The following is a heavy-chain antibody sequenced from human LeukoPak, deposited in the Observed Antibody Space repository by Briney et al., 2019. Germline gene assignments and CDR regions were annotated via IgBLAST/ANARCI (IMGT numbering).Heavy chain of an antibody. Sequence: SGGSLRLSCAASGFTFSNYAMSWVRQAPEKGLEWVSSISGSGGSTNYADSVKGRFTFSRDNSKKMLFLQMNSLRAEDTAVYYCAKEITPYCSNGLCYTREAPFDYWGQEPWSPSPQ. CDR3: AKEITPYCSNGLCYTREAPFDY. D-gene: IGHD2-8*01. CDR2: ISGSGGST. J-gene: IGHJ4*01. CDR1: GFTFSNYA. V-gene: IGHV3-23*01.